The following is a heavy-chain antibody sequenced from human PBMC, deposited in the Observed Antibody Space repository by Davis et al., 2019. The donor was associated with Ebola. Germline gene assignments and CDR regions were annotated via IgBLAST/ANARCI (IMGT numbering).Heavy chain of an antibody. CDR3: ARVAGIVATSGMDV. D-gene: IGHD5-12*01. CDR1: GGSISSGGYS. CDR2: IYYSGST. Sequence: GSLRLSCAVSGGSISSGGYSWSWIRQPPGKGLEWIGYIYYSGSTNYNPSLKSRVTISVDTSKNQFSLKLSSVTAADTAVYYCARVAGIVATSGMDVWGQGTTVTVSS. V-gene: IGHV4-61*08. J-gene: IGHJ6*02.